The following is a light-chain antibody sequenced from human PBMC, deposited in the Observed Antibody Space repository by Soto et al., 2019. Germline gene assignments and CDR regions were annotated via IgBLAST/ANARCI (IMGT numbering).Light chain of an antibody. V-gene: IGKV3-20*01. J-gene: IGKJ5*01. CDR2: DAS. CDR1: QSISSY. Sequence: EIVLTQSPGTLSLSPGERATLSCRASQSISSYLAWYQQKPGQAPRLLIYDASNRATGIPDRFSGSGSGTDFTLTISRLEPEDFAVYYCQQYGNSPITFGQGTRREIK. CDR3: QQYGNSPIT.